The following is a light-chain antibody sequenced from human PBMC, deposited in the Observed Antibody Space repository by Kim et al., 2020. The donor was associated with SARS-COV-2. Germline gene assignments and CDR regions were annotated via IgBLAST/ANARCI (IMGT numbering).Light chain of an antibody. CDR2: ASS. V-gene: IGKV1D-12*01. J-gene: IGKJ4*01. CDR1: QDVSTW. Sequence: AAVGDRVTITCRASQDVSTWLAWYQQKPGKAPRLLIYASSTLESGVPSRFSGSALGTNFSLTINSLQPEDFATYDCQQAKSFPLTCGGGTKVDIK. CDR3: QQAKSFPLT.